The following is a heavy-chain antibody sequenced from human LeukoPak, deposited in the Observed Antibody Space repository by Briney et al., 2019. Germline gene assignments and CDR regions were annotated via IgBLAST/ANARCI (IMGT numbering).Heavy chain of an antibody. CDR1: GGSFSGYY. D-gene: IGHD2-15*01. Sequence: PSETLSLTCAVYGGSFSGYYWSWIRQPPGKGLEWIGEINHSGSTNYNPSLKSRVTISVDTSKNQFSLKLSSVTAADTAVYYCAREGGYCSGGSCHRHFDYWGQGTLVTVSS. CDR3: AREGGYCSGGSCHRHFDY. CDR2: INHSGST. V-gene: IGHV4-34*01. J-gene: IGHJ4*02.